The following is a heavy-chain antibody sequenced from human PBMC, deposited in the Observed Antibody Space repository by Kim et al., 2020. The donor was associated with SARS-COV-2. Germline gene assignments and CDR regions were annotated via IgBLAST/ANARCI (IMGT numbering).Heavy chain of an antibody. D-gene: IGHD6-19*01. CDR3: ASGGGLAPYYYGMDV. V-gene: IGHV1-18*01. Sequence: ASVKVSCKASGYTFTSYGINWVRQAPGQGLEWMGWISAYNGNTNYAQKLQGRVTMTTDTSTSTAYMELRSLRSDDTAVYYCASGGGLAPYYYGMDVWGQGTTVTVSS. J-gene: IGHJ6*02. CDR1: GYTFTSYG. CDR2: ISAYNGNT.